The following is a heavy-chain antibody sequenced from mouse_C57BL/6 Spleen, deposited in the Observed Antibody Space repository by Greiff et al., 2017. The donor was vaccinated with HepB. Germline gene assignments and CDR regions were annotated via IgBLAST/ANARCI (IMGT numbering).Heavy chain of an antibody. CDR1: GYAFSSYW. Sequence: VQVVESGAELVKPGASVKISCKASGYAFSSYWMNWVKQRPGKGLEWIGQIYPGDGDTNYNGKFKGKATLTADKSSSTAYMQLSSLTSEDSAVYFCARWPSSSLTAFAYWGQGTLVTVSA. V-gene: IGHV1-80*01. CDR2: IYPGDGDT. J-gene: IGHJ3*01. D-gene: IGHD4-1*01. CDR3: ARWPSSSLTAFAY.